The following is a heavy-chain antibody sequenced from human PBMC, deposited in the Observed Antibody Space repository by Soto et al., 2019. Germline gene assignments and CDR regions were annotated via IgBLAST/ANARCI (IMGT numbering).Heavy chain of an antibody. Sequence: GGSLRLSCAASGFTFSSYGMHWVRQAPGKGLEWVAVISYDGSNKYYADSVKGRFTISRDNSKNTLYLQMNSLRPEDTAVYNCAKEGAVYCSGGSCGFDHWGQGTLVTVSS. CDR1: GFTFSSYG. V-gene: IGHV3-30*18. CDR2: ISYDGSNK. J-gene: IGHJ4*02. D-gene: IGHD2-15*01. CDR3: AKEGAVYCSGGSCGFDH.